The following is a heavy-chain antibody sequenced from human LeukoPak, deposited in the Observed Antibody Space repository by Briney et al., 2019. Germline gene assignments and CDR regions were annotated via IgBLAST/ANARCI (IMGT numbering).Heavy chain of an antibody. Sequence: GGSLRLSCTASGATFSSYAMSWLRQAPGRGLEWLSPVSARGDSTYYADSVKGRFTISRDNSKKTLYLQMNRLRAEDTAHYYCAKDKLPIVVVSSPHYNWFDPWGQGTLVTVSS. CDR2: VSARGDST. J-gene: IGHJ5*02. D-gene: IGHD2-21*01. CDR3: AKDKLPIVVVSSPHYNWFDP. CDR1: GATFSSYA. V-gene: IGHV3-23*01.